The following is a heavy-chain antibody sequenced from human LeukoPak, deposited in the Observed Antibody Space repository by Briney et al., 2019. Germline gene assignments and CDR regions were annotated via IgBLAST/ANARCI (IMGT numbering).Heavy chain of an antibody. J-gene: IGHJ5*02. CDR3: ARGVVVVAAANWFDP. D-gene: IGHD2-15*01. CDR1: GGSISSSSYY. CDR2: IYYSGST. Sequence: PSETLSLTCTVSGGSISSSSYYWGWIRRPPGKGLEWIGSIYYSGSTYYNPSLKSRVTISVDTSKNQFSLKLSSVIAADTAVYYCARGVVVVAAANWFDPWGQGTLVTVSS. V-gene: IGHV4-39*01.